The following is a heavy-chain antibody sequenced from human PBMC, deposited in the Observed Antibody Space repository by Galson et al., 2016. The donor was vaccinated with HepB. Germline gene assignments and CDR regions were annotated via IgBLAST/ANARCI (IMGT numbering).Heavy chain of an antibody. J-gene: IGHJ3*02. D-gene: IGHD2-2*01. CDR2: VSYHGSNK. Sequence: SLRLSCAASIFTFSDFAMHWVRQAPGKGLEWVAVVSYHGSNKYYAELVKGRFTISRDNPKNTVYLQMSSLRPEDTAVYYCAGGALYCSSVSCPYTSFDIWGQGTMVAVSS. V-gene: IGHV3-30*04. CDR3: AGGALYCSSVSCPYTSFDI. CDR1: IFTFSDFA.